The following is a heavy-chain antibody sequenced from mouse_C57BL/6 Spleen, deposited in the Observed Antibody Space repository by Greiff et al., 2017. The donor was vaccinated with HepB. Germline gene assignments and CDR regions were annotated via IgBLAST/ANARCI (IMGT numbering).Heavy chain of an antibody. V-gene: IGHV5-9-1*02. CDR3: TSAPLYDCDAVFAY. D-gene: IGHD2-4*01. CDR2: ISSGGDYI. CDR1: GFTFSSYA. Sequence: EVKLVESGEGLVKPGGSLKLSCAASGFTFSSYAMSWVRQTPEKRLEWVAYISSGGDYIYYVDTVKGRFTISRDNARNTLYLQMSSLKSEDTAMYYCTSAPLYDCDAVFAYWGQGTPVTVSA. J-gene: IGHJ3*01.